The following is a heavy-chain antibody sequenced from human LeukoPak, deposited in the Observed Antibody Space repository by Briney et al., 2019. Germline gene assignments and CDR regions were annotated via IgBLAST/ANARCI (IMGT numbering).Heavy chain of an antibody. CDR3: ARGANHGDSGLDVFDI. Sequence: SETLSLTCTVSGGSVSSYYWSWIRQPPGKGLEWIGYTYSSGSTSYSSSLKSRVTISLDTSKNQFSLKLTSVTVAATAVYHCARGANHGDSGLDVFDIWGQGTMVTVSS. CDR2: TYSSGST. CDR1: GGSVSSYY. J-gene: IGHJ3*02. D-gene: IGHD4-17*01. V-gene: IGHV4-59*02.